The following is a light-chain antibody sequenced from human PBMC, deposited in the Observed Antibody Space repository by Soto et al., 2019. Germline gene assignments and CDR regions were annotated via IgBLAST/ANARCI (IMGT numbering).Light chain of an antibody. CDR2: DAS. CDR1: QTISNNF. CDR3: QQFDKLIT. V-gene: IGKV3D-20*01. Sequence: EIVLTQSPATLYLSPGERATLSCGASQTISNNFLAWYQQRPGLAPRLLLYDASNRAAGIPDRFSGSGSGTDFTLTISRLEPEDFAVYYFQQFDKLITFGGGTKVEI. J-gene: IGKJ4*01.